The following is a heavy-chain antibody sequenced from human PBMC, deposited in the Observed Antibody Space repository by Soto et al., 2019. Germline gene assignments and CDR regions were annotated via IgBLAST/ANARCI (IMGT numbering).Heavy chain of an antibody. Sequence: ETLSLTCTVSGGSISSSSYYWGWIRQPPGKGLEWIGSIYYSGSTYYNPSLKSRVTISVDTSKNQFSLKLSSVTAADTAVYYCAGGDTAVGGDYYWGQGTLVTVSS. J-gene: IGHJ4*02. CDR3: AGGDTAVGGDYY. CDR2: IYYSGST. V-gene: IGHV4-39*01. CDR1: GGSISSSSYY. D-gene: IGHD5-18*01.